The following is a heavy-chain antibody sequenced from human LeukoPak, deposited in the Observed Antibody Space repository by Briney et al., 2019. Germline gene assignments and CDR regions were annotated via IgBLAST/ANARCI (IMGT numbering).Heavy chain of an antibody. V-gene: IGHV1-18*04. D-gene: IGHD6-19*01. Sequence: ASVKVSCKASGYTFTSYGISWVRQAPRQGLEWMGWISAYNGNTNYAQKLQGRVTMTTDTSTSTAYMELRSLRSDDTAVYYCARDPVAGPLGSWFDPWGQGTLVTVSS. CDR3: ARDPVAGPLGSWFDP. CDR1: GYTFTSYG. J-gene: IGHJ5*02. CDR2: ISAYNGNT.